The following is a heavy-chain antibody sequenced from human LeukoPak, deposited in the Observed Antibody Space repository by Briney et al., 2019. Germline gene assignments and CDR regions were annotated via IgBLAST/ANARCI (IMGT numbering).Heavy chain of an antibody. V-gene: IGHV5-51*01. D-gene: IGHD3-22*01. J-gene: IGHJ4*02. CDR1: GYSFTSYW. CDR2: IYPGDSDT. Sequence: GESLKISFKGSGYSFTSYWIGWVRPMPGKGLEWMGIIYPGDSDTRYSPSFQGQVTISADKSISTAYLQWSSLKASDTAMYYCARLPYYYDSSGYYPPYFDYWGQGTLVTVSS. CDR3: ARLPYYYDSSGYYPPYFDY.